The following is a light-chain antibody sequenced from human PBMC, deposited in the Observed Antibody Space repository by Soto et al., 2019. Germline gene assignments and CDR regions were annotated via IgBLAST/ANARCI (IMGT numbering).Light chain of an antibody. CDR2: AAS. J-gene: IGKJ1*01. CDR3: QQYSSHST. CDR1: QTISSW. Sequence: DIQMTQSPSTLSGSVGDRVTITCRASQTISSWLAWYQQKPGKAPKLLIYAASSLQSGVPSRFSGSGSGTEFSLTISSLQPDDFATYYCQQYSSHSTFGQGTKVDI. V-gene: IGKV1-5*01.